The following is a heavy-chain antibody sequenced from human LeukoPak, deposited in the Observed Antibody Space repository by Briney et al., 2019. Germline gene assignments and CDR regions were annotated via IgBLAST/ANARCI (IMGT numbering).Heavy chain of an antibody. J-gene: IGHJ4*02. CDR2: IYYRRTT. Sequence: SETLSLTCTVSGYSISSGYDWGWIRQPPGKGLEWIGSIYYRRTTYYNPSLRGRVTISLDMSKNQFSLSLSSVTAADTAVYYCARGSYDGGSGWGRFNYWGQGTLVTVSS. D-gene: IGHD6-19*01. V-gene: IGHV4-38-2*02. CDR3: ARGSYDGGSGWGRFNY. CDR1: GYSISSGYD.